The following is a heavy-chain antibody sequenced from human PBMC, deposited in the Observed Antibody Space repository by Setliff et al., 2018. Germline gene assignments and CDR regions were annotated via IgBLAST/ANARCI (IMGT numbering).Heavy chain of an antibody. CDR2: IYWNDDK. CDR3: AHTLKVRGWYCYYYYYYMDV. D-gene: IGHD6-19*01. J-gene: IGHJ6*03. V-gene: IGHV2-5*01. CDR1: GFSLSTSGVG. Sequence: SGPTLVNPTQTLTLTCTFSGFSLSTSGVGVGWIRQPPGKALEWLALIYWNDDKRYSPSLKSRLTITKDTSKNQVVLTMTNMDPVDTATYYCAHTLKVRGWYCYYYYYYMDVWGKGTTVTVSS.